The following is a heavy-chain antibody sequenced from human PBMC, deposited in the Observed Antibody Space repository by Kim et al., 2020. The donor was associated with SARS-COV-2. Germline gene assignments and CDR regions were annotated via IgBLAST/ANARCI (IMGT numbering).Heavy chain of an antibody. CDR2: ISFGGGT. CDR3: AGICGTTSCSDDY. D-gene: IGHD2-2*01. V-gene: IGHV3-23*01. CDR1: GFTFSNYG. Sequence: GGSLRLSCAASGFTFSNYGVSWVRQAPGKGLEWVSVISFGGGTDYADSVRGRFTTSRDNPKSTVSLQMNSLRAEDTAVYYCAGICGTTSCSDDYWGQGT. J-gene: IGHJ4*02.